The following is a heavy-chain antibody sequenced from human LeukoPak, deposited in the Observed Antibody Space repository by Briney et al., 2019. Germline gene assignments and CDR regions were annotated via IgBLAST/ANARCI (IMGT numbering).Heavy chain of an antibody. V-gene: IGHV5-51*01. D-gene: IGHD3-22*01. CDR2: IYPGDSDT. CDR1: GYSFTSYW. J-gene: IGHJ5*02. Sequence: GESLKISCKGSGYSFTSYWIGWVRQMPGKGLEWMGIIYPGDSDTRYSPSFQGQVTISADKSISTAYLQWNSLKASDTAMYYCARDGSSGYYPPPHPFDPWGQGTLVTVSS. CDR3: ARDGSSGYYPPPHPFDP.